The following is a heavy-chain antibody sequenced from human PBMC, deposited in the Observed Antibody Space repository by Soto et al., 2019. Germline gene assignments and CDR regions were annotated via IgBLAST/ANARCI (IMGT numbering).Heavy chain of an antibody. V-gene: IGHV4-34*01. J-gene: IGHJ4*02. CDR2: INHSGST. Sequence: NPSETLSLTCAVYGGSFSGYYWSWIRQPPGKGLEWIGEINHSGSTNYNPSLKSRVTISVDTSKNQFSLKLSSVTAADTAVYYCARVMVRGVGLDYWGQGTLVTVSS. D-gene: IGHD3-10*01. CDR3: ARVMVRGVGLDY. CDR1: GGSFSGYY.